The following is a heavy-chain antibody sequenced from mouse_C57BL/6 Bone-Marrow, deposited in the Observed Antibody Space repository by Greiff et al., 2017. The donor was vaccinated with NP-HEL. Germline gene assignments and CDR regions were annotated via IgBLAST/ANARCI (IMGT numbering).Heavy chain of an antibody. J-gene: IGHJ1*03. V-gene: IGHV1-39*01. CDR1: GYSFTDYN. CDR2: INPNYGTT. CDR3: AIYYYGSSPWYFDV. D-gene: IGHD1-1*01. Sequence: LKESGPELVKPGASVKISCKASGYSFTDYNMNWVKQSNGKSLEWIGVINPNYGTTSYNQKFKGKATLTVDQSSSTAYMQLNSLTSEDSAVYYCAIYYYGSSPWYFDVWGTGTTVTVSS.